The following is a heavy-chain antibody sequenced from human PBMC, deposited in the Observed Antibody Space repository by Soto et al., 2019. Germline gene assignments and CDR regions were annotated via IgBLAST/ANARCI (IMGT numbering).Heavy chain of an antibody. CDR3: ARERITMVRATYYYYGMDV. CDR1: GGSISSYY. V-gene: IGHV4-59*01. Sequence: SETLSLTCTVSGGSISSYYWSWIRQPPGKGLEWIGYIYYSGSTNYNPSLKSRVTISVDTSKNQFSLKLSSVTAADTAVYYCARERITMVRATYYYYGMDVWGQGTTVTVSS. CDR2: IYYSGST. J-gene: IGHJ6*02. D-gene: IGHD3-10*01.